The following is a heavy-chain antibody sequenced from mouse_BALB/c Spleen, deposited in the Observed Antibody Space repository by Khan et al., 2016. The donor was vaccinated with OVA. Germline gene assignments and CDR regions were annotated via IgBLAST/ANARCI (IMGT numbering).Heavy chain of an antibody. Sequence: QVQLQQSGAELAKPGASVKMSCKASDYTFTNYWMHWVKQRPGQGLEWIGYINPSTDYTEYNQKFKDKATLTADKSSSTAYMQLSSLTSEDSAAYYCVNHCSSSAWFTYWGQGTLVTVSA. CDR1: DYTFTNYW. CDR3: VNHCSSSAWFTY. CDR2: INPSTDYT. D-gene: IGHD1-1*01. J-gene: IGHJ3*01. V-gene: IGHV1-7*01.